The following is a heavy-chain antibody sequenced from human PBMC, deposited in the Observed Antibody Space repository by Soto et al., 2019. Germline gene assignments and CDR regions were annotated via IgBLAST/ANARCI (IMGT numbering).Heavy chain of an antibody. J-gene: IGHJ3*01. V-gene: IGHV1-2*02. Sequence: QVQWVQSGAEVKKPGASVKVSCKASGYIFTAYYMNWVRQAPGQGLEWMGWINPASGGTNYAQKFQGRVTMTTDPSISTAYMELSSLRSDDTAVYYCARDYSAGAGASDFWGQGTMVIVSS. D-gene: IGHD6-19*01. CDR2: INPASGGT. CDR1: GYIFTAYY. CDR3: ARDYSAGAGASDF.